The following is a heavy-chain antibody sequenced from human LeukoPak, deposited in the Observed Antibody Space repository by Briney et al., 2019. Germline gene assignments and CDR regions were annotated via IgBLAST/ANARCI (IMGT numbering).Heavy chain of an antibody. J-gene: IGHJ4*02. CDR2: INPSGGST. V-gene: IGHV1-46*01. D-gene: IGHD1-14*01. CDR3: AREPLTAYFDY. Sequence: ASVKVSCKASGYTFTSYYMHWVRQAPGQGLEWMGIINPSGGSTSYAQKFQGSVTMTRDTSTSTVYMELSSLRSEDTAVYYCAREPLTAYFDYWGQGTLVTASS. CDR1: GYTFTSYY.